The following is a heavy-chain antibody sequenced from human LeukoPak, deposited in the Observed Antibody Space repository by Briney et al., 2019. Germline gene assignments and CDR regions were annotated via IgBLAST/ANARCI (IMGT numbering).Heavy chain of an antibody. CDR3: ARGGASSRYFGY. CDR2: VSYSGDT. J-gene: IGHJ4*02. D-gene: IGHD1-26*01. V-gene: IGHV4-59*11. CDR1: GGSISGHF. Sequence: SETLSLTCTVSGGSISGHFWSWLRQPLGKGLEWIGFVSYSGDTNYSPSFNGRVTISLDTSKSQFSLNLNSVTAADTAVYFCARGGASSRYFGYWGQGTLVTVSS.